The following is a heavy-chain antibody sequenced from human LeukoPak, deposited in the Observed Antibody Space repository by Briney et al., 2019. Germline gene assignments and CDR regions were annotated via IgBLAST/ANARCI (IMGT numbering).Heavy chain of an antibody. CDR2: ISGSGGST. D-gene: IGHD3-10*01. CDR1: GFTFSSYG. CDR3: AKDLSHWFGELFSHDY. J-gene: IGHJ4*02. Sequence: HTGGSLRLSCAASGFTFSSYGMSWVRQAPGKGLEWVSAISGSGGSTYYADSVKGRFTISRDNSKNTLYLQMNSLRAEDTAVYYCAKDLSHWFGELFSHDYWGQGTLVTVSS. V-gene: IGHV3-23*01.